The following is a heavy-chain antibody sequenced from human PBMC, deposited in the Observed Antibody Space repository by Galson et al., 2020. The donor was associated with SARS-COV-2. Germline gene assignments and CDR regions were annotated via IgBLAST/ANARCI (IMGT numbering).Heavy chain of an antibody. D-gene: IGHD3-16*02. V-gene: IGHV1-69*13. J-gene: IGHJ4*02. CDR2: IIPIFGTA. CDR1: GGTFSSYA. Sequence: SVKVSCKASGGTFSSYAISWVRQAPGQGLEWMGGIIPIFGTANYAQKFQGRVTITADESTSTAYMELSSLRSEDTAVYYCARVVADYDYVWGSYRYFYFDYWGQGTLVTVSS. CDR3: ARVVADYDYVWGSYRYFYFDY.